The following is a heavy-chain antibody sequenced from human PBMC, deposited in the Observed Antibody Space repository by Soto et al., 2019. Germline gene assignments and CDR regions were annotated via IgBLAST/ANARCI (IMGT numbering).Heavy chain of an antibody. V-gene: IGHV1-18*01. CDR2: ISAYNGNT. CDR3: ARRVYGSGSYYATYHYYGMDV. Sequence: ASVKVSCKASGYTFTSYGISWVRQAPGQGLEWMGWISAYNGNTNYAQRLQGRVTMTTDTSTSTAYMELRSLRSDDTAVYYCARRVYGSGSYYATYHYYGMDVWGQGTTVTVSS. CDR1: GYTFTSYG. D-gene: IGHD3-10*01. J-gene: IGHJ6*02.